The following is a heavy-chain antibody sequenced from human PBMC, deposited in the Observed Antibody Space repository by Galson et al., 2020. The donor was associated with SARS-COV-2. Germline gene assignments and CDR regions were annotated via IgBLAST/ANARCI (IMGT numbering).Heavy chain of an antibody. CDR2: IKQDGSEK. J-gene: IGHJ6*02. CDR1: GFTFSRSW. Sequence: LSCAASGFTFSRSWMSWVRQAPGKGLEWVANIKQDGSEKYYVDSVKGRFTISRDNAKNSLYLQMNSLRAEDTAVYYCAREAPGGYYDSSAYYYYGMDVWGQGTTVTVSS. V-gene: IGHV3-7*01. CDR3: AREAPGGYYDSSAYYYYGMDV. D-gene: IGHD3-22*01.